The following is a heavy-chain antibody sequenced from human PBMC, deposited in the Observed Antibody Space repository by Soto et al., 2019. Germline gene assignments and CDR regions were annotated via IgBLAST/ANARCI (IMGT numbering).Heavy chain of an antibody. CDR3: ARHWGRKVSYY. CDR1: GGSISSSSYY. J-gene: IGHJ4*02. CDR2: FYYSGST. D-gene: IGHD3-16*01. Sequence: QLQLQESGPGLVKPSETLSLTCTVSGGSISSSSYYWGWIRQPPGKGLEWIGSFYYSGSTYYNPSLKSRVTIPVDTSKNQFSLKLSSVTAADTAVYYCARHWGRKVSYYWGQGTLVTVSS. V-gene: IGHV4-39*01.